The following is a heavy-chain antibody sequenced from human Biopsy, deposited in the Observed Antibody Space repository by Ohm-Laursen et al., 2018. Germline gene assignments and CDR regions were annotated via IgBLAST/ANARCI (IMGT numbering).Heavy chain of an antibody. CDR2: ISSTSKTI. CDR1: GFTFSDHS. V-gene: IGHV3-11*01. J-gene: IGHJ4*02. CDR3: GSDLNGDPSAFDY. Sequence: SLRLSCTASGFTFSDHSLSWIRQAPGKGLEWVADISSTSKTISYADSVKGRFTISRDNTRESIYLQMSTLRAEDTAVYYCGSDLNGDPSAFDYWGQGTPVTVSS. D-gene: IGHD3-10*01.